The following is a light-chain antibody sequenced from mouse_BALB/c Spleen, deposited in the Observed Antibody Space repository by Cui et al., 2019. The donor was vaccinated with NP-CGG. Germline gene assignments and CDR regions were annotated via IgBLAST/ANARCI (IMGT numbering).Light chain of an antibody. J-gene: IGLJ1*01. CDR1: TGAVTTSNY. V-gene: IGLV1*01. Sequence: QGGFTTESAPTTSPGETVTLTCRSSTGAVTTSNYANWVQEKPDHLFTGLIGGTNNRAPGVPARFSGSLIGDKAALTITGAQTEDEAIYFCALWYSNHWVFGGGTKLTVL. CDR3: ALWYSNHWV. CDR2: GTN.